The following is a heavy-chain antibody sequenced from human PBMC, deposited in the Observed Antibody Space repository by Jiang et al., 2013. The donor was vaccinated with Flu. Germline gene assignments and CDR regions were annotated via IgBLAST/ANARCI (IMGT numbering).Heavy chain of an antibody. V-gene: IGHV3-73*02. Sequence: QLVESGGGLVQPGGSLKLSCAASGFTFSGSAMHWVRQASGKGLEWVGRIRSKANSYATAYAASVKGRFTISRDDSKNTAYLQMNSLRAEDTARYYCARKSPVTMWNLNFWGQGILVTVSS. CDR3: ARKSPVTMWNLNF. CDR2: IRSKANSYAT. CDR1: GFTFSGSA. D-gene: IGHD4-17*01. J-gene: IGHJ4*02.